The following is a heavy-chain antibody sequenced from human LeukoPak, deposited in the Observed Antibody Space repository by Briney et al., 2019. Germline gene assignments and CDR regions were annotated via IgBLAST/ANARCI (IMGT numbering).Heavy chain of an antibody. CDR1: GGPISRYY. CDR3: ARSNYDFWSGYSPGFDY. V-gene: IGHV4-4*07. D-gene: IGHD3-3*01. J-gene: IGHJ4*02. Sequence: PSETLSLTCTVSGGPISRYYWSWIRQPAGKGLEWIGRIYPSGSTNYNPSLKSRVTMLVDTSKNQFSLKLSSVTAADTAVYYCARSNYDFWSGYSPGFDYWGQGTLVTVSS. CDR2: IYPSGST.